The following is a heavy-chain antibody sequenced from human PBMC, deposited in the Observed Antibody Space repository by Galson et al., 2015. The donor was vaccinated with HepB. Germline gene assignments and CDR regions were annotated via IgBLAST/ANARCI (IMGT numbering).Heavy chain of an antibody. Sequence: SLRLSCAASGFNFNYYAMHWVRQAPGRGLEYISGITNDGVGTNYAESVNGRYTISRDQARKSLNLQVTSLRPEDTALYYCVKEDILSGFSVGSFHVWGQGTMVTVSS. J-gene: IGHJ3*01. CDR2: ITNDGVGT. CDR3: VKEDILSGFSVGSFHV. CDR1: GFNFNYYA. V-gene: IGHV3-64D*06. D-gene: IGHD3-9*01.